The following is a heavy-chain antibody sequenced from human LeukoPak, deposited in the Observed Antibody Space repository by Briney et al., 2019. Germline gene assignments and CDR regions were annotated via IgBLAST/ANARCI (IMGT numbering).Heavy chain of an antibody. V-gene: IGHV3-7*04. CDR1: GFTFDDYG. D-gene: IGHD2-2*01. J-gene: IGHJ4*02. Sequence: PGGSLRLSCAASGFTFDDYGMSWVRQAPGKEPEWVANIKPDGSEGSSVDSVKGRFTISRDNVRNSLYLQMNSLRSEDTAVYYCARGSVVAANFGIWGQGTLVTVSS. CDR2: IKPDGSEG. CDR3: ARGSVVAANFGI.